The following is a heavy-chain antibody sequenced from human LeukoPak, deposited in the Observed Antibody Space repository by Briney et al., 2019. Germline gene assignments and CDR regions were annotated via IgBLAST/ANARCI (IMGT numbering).Heavy chain of an antibody. CDR2: ISGSSSTI. Sequence: GGSLRLSCAASGFTFSTYSMNWVRQAPGKGLEWGSCISGSSSTIYYADSVKGRFTISRDNGKNTLYLQMNSLRAEDTAVYYCARGSTYYDSSGQVPFDYWGQGTLVTVSS. CDR1: GFTFSTYS. V-gene: IGHV3-48*01. J-gene: IGHJ4*02. CDR3: ARGSTYYDSSGQVPFDY. D-gene: IGHD3-22*01.